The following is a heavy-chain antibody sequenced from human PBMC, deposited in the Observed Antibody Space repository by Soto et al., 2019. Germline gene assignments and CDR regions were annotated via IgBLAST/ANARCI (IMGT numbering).Heavy chain of an antibody. D-gene: IGHD2-21*02. V-gene: IGHV4-4*02. CDR2: VYYTGTT. CDR3: ARWGGSFRDFEIHYFYT. J-gene: IGHJ4*02. Sequence: QVQLQESGPRLVKPSGTLSLSCTVTGDSISTAIWWSWVRQSPERGLEWIGEVYYTGTTFYNPSLGNRVIVSADKSSNQFSLSLGYVTAADTAIYYCARWGGSFRDFEIHYFYTWGQGALVTVSS. CDR1: GDSISTAIW.